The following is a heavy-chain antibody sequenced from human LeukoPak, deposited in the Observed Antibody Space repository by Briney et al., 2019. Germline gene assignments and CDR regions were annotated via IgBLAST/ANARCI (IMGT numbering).Heavy chain of an antibody. D-gene: IGHD6-13*01. Sequence: ASVKVSCKASGYTYTGYHIHWVRQAPGQGLEWMGRINPYSGDTNFAQKFQGRVTMTRDTSITTAYMDLSSLTPDDTAVYFCARDQGSLTRSWYTGYWGQGTQVTVSS. CDR3: ARDQGSLTRSWYTGY. CDR2: INPYSGDT. V-gene: IGHV1-2*06. CDR1: GYTYTGYH. J-gene: IGHJ4*02.